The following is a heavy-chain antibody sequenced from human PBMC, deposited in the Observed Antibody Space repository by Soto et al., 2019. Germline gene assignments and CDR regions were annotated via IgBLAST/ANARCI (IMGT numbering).Heavy chain of an antibody. J-gene: IGHJ4*02. Sequence: QVQLQESGPGLVKPSETLSLTCTVSGGSISSYYWSWIRQPPGKGLEWIGYIYYSGSTNYNPSLKSRVTISVDTSKNQFSLKLSSVTDADTDVYYCARRYGGTFDYWGQGTLVTVSS. CDR2: IYYSGST. CDR3: ARRYGGTFDY. CDR1: GGSISSYY. D-gene: IGHD2-15*01. V-gene: IGHV4-59*08.